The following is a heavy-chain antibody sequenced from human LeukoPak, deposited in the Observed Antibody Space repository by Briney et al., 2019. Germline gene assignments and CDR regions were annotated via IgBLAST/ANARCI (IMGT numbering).Heavy chain of an antibody. Sequence: PGGSLRLSCAASGFTFSSYEMNWVRQAPGKGLEWVSSISSSSSYTYYADSVKGRFTISRDNAKNSLYLQMNSLRAEDTAVYYCARGSVGGIAVAGTQCLDYWGQGTLVTVSS. CDR1: GFTFSSYE. D-gene: IGHD6-19*01. J-gene: IGHJ4*02. CDR2: ISSSSSYT. V-gene: IGHV3-21*01. CDR3: ARGSVGGIAVAGTQCLDY.